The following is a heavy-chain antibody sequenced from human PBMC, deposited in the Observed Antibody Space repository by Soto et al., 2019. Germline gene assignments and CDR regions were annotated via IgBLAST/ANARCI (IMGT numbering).Heavy chain of an antibody. CDR2: LFYSGST. Sequence: SETLSLTCTVSGGSISAFFWSWVRQPPGKGLESIGYLFYSGSTNYNPSLKSRVTISLDTSKTPFSLNLTSVTAADTAAYYCAPDTGRYYSGREGWGQGTTGRVSS. CDR1: GGSISAFF. V-gene: IGHV4-59*01. CDR3: APDTGRYYSGREG. J-gene: IGHJ6*02.